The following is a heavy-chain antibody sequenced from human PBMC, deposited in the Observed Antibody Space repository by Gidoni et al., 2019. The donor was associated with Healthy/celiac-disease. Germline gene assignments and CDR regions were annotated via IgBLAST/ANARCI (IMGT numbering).Heavy chain of an antibody. J-gene: IGHJ4*02. CDR2: IDPSDSYT. V-gene: IGHV5-10-1*03. CDR1: GYSFTSYW. CDR3: ARGLDPDVNFDY. Sequence: EVQLVQSGAEVKKPGESLRISCKGSGYSFTSYWISWVRQMPGKGLEWLGRIDPSDSYTNYSPSFQGHVTISADKSISTAYLQWSSLKASDTAMYYCARGLDPDVNFDYWGQGTLVTVSS. D-gene: IGHD3-16*01.